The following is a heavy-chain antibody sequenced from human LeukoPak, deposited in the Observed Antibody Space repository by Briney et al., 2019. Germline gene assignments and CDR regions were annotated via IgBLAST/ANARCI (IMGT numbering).Heavy chain of an antibody. V-gene: IGHV1-2*02. J-gene: IGHJ5*02. Sequence: ASVKVSCKASGYTFTNYHMHWVRQAPGQGLEWMGWINPNSGGTNYAQKFQGRVTMTRDTSISTAYMELSRLRSDDTAVYYCARRIVVVIAAQPYNWFDPWGQGTLVTVSS. CDR1: GYTFTNYH. CDR2: INPNSGGT. CDR3: ARRIVVVIAAQPYNWFDP. D-gene: IGHD2-21*01.